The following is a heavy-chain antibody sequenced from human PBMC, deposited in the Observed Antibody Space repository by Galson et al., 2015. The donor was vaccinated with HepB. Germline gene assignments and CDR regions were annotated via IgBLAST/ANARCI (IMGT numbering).Heavy chain of an antibody. V-gene: IGHV4-59*01. CDR3: ARGPRYYDFWSGYFNWFDP. CDR1: GGSISSYY. CDR2: IYYSGST. J-gene: IGHJ5*02. Sequence: ETLSLTCTVSGGSISSYYWSWIWQPPGKGLEWIGYIYYSGSTNYNPSLKSRVTISVDTSKNQFSLKLSSVTAADTAVYYCARGPRYYDFWSGYFNWFDPWGQGTLVTVSS. D-gene: IGHD3-3*01.